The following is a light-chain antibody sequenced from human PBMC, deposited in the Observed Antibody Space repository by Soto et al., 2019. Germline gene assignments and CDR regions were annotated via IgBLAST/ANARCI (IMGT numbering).Light chain of an antibody. CDR2: GAS. V-gene: IGKV3-15*01. CDR3: QHYNHWPPWT. CDR1: QSVSIN. Sequence: EIVMTQSPATLSVSPRERATLSCRASQSVSINLAWYQQKPGQAPRLLIYGASTRATGIPARFSGSGSGTEFTLTISSLQSEDFAVYYCQHYNHWPPWTFGQGTKVEIK. J-gene: IGKJ1*01.